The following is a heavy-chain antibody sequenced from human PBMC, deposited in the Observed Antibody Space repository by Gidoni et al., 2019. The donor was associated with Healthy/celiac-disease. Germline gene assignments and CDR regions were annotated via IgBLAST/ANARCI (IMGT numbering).Heavy chain of an antibody. Sequence: QVQLQESGPGLVKPSETLSLTCTVSGGSISSYYWSWIRQPAGKGLEWIGRIYTSGSTNYNPSLKSRVTMSVDTSKNQFSLKLSSVTAADTAVYYCARDGDSSGWYGFYFDYWGQGTLVTVSS. CDR1: GGSISSYY. CDR3: ARDGDSSGWYGFYFDY. D-gene: IGHD6-19*01. CDR2: IYTSGST. V-gene: IGHV4-4*07. J-gene: IGHJ4*02.